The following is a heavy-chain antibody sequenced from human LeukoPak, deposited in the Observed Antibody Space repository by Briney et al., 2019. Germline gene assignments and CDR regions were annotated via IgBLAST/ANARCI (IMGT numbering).Heavy chain of an antibody. Sequence: GGSLRLSCAASGFTFSSYGMHWVRQAPGKGLEWVAVISYDGSNKYYADSVKGRFTISRDNSKNTLYLQMNSLRAEDTAVYYCAKYSQEEPYYYDSSGYYSPPGFDYWGQGTLVTVSS. CDR1: GFTFSSYG. D-gene: IGHD3-22*01. CDR2: ISYDGSNK. J-gene: IGHJ4*02. V-gene: IGHV3-30*18. CDR3: AKYSQEEPYYYDSSGYYSPPGFDY.